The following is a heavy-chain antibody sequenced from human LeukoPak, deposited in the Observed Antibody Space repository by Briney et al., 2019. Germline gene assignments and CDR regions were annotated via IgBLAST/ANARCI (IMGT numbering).Heavy chain of an antibody. CDR1: GYTFTGYY. D-gene: IGHD6-19*01. V-gene: IGHV1-2*02. CDR3: ATRHSYSSGWYGFGYYFDY. J-gene: IGHJ4*02. CDR2: INPNSGGT. Sequence: ASVKVSCKASGYTFTGYYMHWVRQAPGQGLEWMGWINPNSGGTIYAQKFQGRVTMTEDTSTDTAYMELSSLRSEDTAVYYCATRHSYSSGWYGFGYYFDYWGQGTLVTVSS.